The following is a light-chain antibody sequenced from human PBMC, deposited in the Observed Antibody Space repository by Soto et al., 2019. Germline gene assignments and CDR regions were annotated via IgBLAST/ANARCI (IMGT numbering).Light chain of an antibody. V-gene: IGKV3-20*01. CDR2: GAS. CDR3: QQYRSSRT. J-gene: IGKJ1*01. CDR1: QSVSSSY. Sequence: EIVLTQSPGTLSLSPGERATLSCRASQSVSSSYLAWYQQKPGQAPRLLIYGASSRATGIPDRFSGSGSGTDFTLTISRLEPEDFAVSYCQQYRSSRTFGQGTKV.